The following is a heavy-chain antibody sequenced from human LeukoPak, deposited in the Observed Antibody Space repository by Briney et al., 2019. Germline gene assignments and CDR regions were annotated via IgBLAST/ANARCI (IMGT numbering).Heavy chain of an antibody. V-gene: IGHV1-18*01. CDR2: ISAYNGNT. CDR1: GYTFTSYG. CDR3: ARESSSWGPFDY. D-gene: IGHD6-13*01. J-gene: IGHJ4*02. Sequence: ASMKVSCKASGYTFTSYGISWVRQAPGQGLEWMGWISAYNGNTNYAQKLQGRVTMTTDTSTSTAYMELRSLRSDDTAVYYCARESSSWGPFDYWGQGTLVTVSS.